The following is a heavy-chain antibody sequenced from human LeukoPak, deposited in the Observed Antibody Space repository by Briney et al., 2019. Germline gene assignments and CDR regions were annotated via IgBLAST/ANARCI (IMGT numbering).Heavy chain of an antibody. CDR1: GGSISSSNW. CDR3: ARHGVAVAGNFDY. J-gene: IGHJ4*02. V-gene: IGHV4-4*02. D-gene: IGHD6-19*01. Sequence: SGTLSLTCAVSGGSISSSNWWSWFRQPPGKGREWIGEINHSGSTNYNPSRKRRVTISVDTSKNQFSLKLRSVTAADTAVYSCARHGVAVAGNFDYWGQGTLVTVSS. CDR2: INHSGST.